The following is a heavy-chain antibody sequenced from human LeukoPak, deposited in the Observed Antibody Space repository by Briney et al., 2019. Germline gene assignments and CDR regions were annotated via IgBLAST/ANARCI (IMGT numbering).Heavy chain of an antibody. CDR1: GLTFNIYP. CDR2: IGISGDK. V-gene: IGHV3-23*02. D-gene: IGHD2-15*01. J-gene: IGHJ6*03. CDR3: ARKGLGYGSGCSCYSGWNYYYYYMDV. Sequence: GDSLRLSCVASGLTFNIYPLTWVRPSAGKGLEWVSTIGISGDKYFLDEVKGRLAISRDDSKNTLYLQMNSLRAEDTAVYDYARKGLGYGSGCSCYSGWNYYYYYMDVWGKGTTVTVSS.